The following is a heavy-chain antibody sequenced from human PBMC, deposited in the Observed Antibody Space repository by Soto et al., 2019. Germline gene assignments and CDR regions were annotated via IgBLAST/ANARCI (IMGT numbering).Heavy chain of an antibody. J-gene: IGHJ4*02. V-gene: IGHV3-23*01. D-gene: IGHD3-16*02. CDR2: ISGSTSGT. CDR3: PKARGFIAPFDY. Sequence: EVQLLESGGGLVQPGGSLRLSCAASGFAFSSYAMSWVRQAPGKGLEWVSSISGSTSGTYYADAVKGRFTISRDNSNNTLYLQLNSLRPQDTAVYYCPKARGFIAPFDYWGQGALVTVSS. CDR1: GFAFSSYA.